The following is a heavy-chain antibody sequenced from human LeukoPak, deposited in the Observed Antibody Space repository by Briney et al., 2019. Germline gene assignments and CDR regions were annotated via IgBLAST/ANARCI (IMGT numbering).Heavy chain of an antibody. V-gene: IGHV4-59*08. CDR2: IYYSGST. D-gene: IGHD2-2*03. Sequence: SETLSLTCTVSSGSISSYQWSWIRQPPGKGLEWIGYIYYSGSTNYNPSLKSRGTISVDTSKNQFSLKLSSVTAADTAVYYCARRWMSDAFDIWGQGTMVTVSS. CDR3: ARRWMSDAFDI. CDR1: SGSISSYQ. J-gene: IGHJ3*02.